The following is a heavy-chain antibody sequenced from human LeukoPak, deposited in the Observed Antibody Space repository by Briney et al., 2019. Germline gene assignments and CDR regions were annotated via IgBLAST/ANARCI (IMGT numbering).Heavy chain of an antibody. J-gene: IGHJ4*02. V-gene: IGHV4-59*08. CDR3: ARMGGYSGYATH. D-gene: IGHD5-12*01. CDR1: GDSISPYY. CDR2: IYSSGSA. Sequence: SETLSLTCSVSGDSISPYYWSWLRQPPGKGLEWIGYIYSSGSANYNPSLKSRVTISVDTSKNHFSLKLSSVTAADTAVYYCARMGGYSGYATHWGQGTLVTVSS.